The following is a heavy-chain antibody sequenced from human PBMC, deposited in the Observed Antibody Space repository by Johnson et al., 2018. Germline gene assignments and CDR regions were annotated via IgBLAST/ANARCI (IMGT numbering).Heavy chain of an antibody. V-gene: IGHV3-30*04. CDR2: I. Sequence: QVQLVQSGGGVVQPGRSLRLSCAASEFRFSSHVVHWVRQAPGKGLEWVSVISVKGRFTISRDNAKNTLYLQMNSLRAEDTAVYYCARHPLTYSSGGGDYYYYYYMDVWGKGTTVTVSS. J-gene: IGHJ6*03. D-gene: IGHD6-19*01. CDR1: EFRFSSHV. CDR3: ARHPLTYSSGGGDYYYYYYMDV.